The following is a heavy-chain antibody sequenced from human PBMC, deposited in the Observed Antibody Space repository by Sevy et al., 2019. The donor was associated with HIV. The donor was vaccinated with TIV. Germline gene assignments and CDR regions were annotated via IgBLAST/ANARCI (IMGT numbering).Heavy chain of an antibody. D-gene: IGHD5-18*01. CDR2: IYHSGST. Sequence: SETLSLTCAVSGGSISSGGYSWSWIRQPPGKGLEWIGYIYHSGSTYYNPSLKSRVTISVDRSKNQFSLKLGSVTAADTAVYYCARAYTAGWFDYWGQGTLVTVSS. CDR3: ARAYTAGWFDY. J-gene: IGHJ4*02. CDR1: GGSISSGGYS. V-gene: IGHV4-30-2*01.